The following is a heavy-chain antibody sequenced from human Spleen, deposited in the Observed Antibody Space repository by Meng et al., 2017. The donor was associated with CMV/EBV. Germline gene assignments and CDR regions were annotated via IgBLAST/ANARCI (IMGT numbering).Heavy chain of an antibody. CDR1: GGSISSYY. V-gene: IGHV4-59*08. Sequence: SETLCLTCTDPGGSISSYYWGRIRQPPGKGLEWIGNIHHSGNSYYKSSLKSRVTISLDTSKNQLSLKLSSVTAADTAVYYCARIGEDGYCRGGTCYYIDYWGQGTLVTVSS. CDR2: IHHSGNS. CDR3: ARIGEDGYCRGGTCYYIDY. J-gene: IGHJ4*02. D-gene: IGHD2-15*01.